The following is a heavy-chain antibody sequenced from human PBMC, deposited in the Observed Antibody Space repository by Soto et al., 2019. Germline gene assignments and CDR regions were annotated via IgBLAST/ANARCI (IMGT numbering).Heavy chain of an antibody. CDR1: GGTFSSYA. CDR2: IIPIFGTA. CDR3: ARAGASGYDRADAFDI. V-gene: IGHV1-69*13. Sequence: SVKVSCKASGGTFSSYAISWVRQAPGQGLEWMGGIIPIFGTANYAQKFQGRVTITADESTSTAYMELSSLRSEDTAVYYCARAGASGYDRADAFDIWGQGTMITVSS. J-gene: IGHJ3*02. D-gene: IGHD5-12*01.